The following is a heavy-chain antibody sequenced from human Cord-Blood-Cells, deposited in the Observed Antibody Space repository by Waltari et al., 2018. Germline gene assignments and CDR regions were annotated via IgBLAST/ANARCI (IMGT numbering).Heavy chain of an antibody. D-gene: IGHD6-6*01. Sequence: QVQLVESGGGVVQPGRSLRPSCAASGFTFSSYAMHWVRQAPGKGLEWVAVISYDGSNKYYADSLKGRFTISRDNSKNTLYLQMNSLRAEDTAVYYCAKNVPPYSSSYYYYGMDVWGQGTTVTVSS. J-gene: IGHJ6*02. CDR2: ISYDGSNK. CDR1: GFTFSSYA. CDR3: AKNVPPYSSSYYYYGMDV. V-gene: IGHV3-30*18.